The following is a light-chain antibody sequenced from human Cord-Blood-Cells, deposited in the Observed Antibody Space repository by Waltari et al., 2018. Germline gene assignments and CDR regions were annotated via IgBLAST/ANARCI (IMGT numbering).Light chain of an antibody. CDR1: SSDVGGYNY. Sequence: QSALTQPRSVSGSPGQSVTISCTGTSSDVGGYNYVSWYQQHPGKAPKLRIYDVSKRPAGVPDRVSGSKSGNTASRTISVLQAEDEADYYCCSYAGSVVFGGGTKLTVL. V-gene: IGLV2-11*01. J-gene: IGLJ2*01. CDR3: CSYAGSVV. CDR2: DVS.